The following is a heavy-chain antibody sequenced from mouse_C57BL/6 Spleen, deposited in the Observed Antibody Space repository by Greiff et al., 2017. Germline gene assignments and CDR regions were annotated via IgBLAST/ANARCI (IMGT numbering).Heavy chain of an antibody. V-gene: IGHV1-50*01. CDR2: IDPSDSYT. CDR1: GYTFTSYW. J-gene: IGHJ4*01. D-gene: IGHD4-1*01. Sequence: QVQLQQPGAELVKPGASVKLSCKASGYTFTSYWMQWVKPRPGQGLEWIGEIDPSDSYTNYNQKFKGKAPLTVDTSSSTAYMQLSGLTSECSAVYCFARWELSEGIDYWGQGTSVTVSS. CDR3: ARWELSEGIDY.